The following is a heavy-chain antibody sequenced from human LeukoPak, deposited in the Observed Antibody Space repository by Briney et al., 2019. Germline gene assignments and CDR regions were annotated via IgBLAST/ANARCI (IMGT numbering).Heavy chain of an antibody. CDR3: ATARGGRYFDWLPPSDYYFDY. D-gene: IGHD3-9*01. V-gene: IGHV3-23*01. Sequence: PGGSLRLSCAASGFTFSSYAMSWVRQAPGKGLEWVSAISGSGGSTYYADSVKGRFTISRDNAKNSLYLQLNSLRAEDTAVYYCATARGGRYFDWLPPSDYYFDYWGQGTLVTVSS. CDR2: ISGSGGST. J-gene: IGHJ4*02. CDR1: GFTFSSYA.